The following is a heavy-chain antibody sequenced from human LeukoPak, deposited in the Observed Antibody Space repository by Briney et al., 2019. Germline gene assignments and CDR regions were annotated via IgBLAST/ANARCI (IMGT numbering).Heavy chain of an antibody. Sequence: GRSLRLSCAASGFTFSSYGMHWVRQAPGKGLEWVAVISYDGSNKYYADSVKGRFTISRDNSKNTLSLQMNSLRAEDTAVYYCAKRGPGSPESGKYYFDYWGQGTLVTVSS. CDR1: GFTFSSYG. CDR2: ISYDGSNK. CDR3: AKRGPGSPESGKYYFDY. D-gene: IGHD3-10*01. J-gene: IGHJ4*02. V-gene: IGHV3-30*18.